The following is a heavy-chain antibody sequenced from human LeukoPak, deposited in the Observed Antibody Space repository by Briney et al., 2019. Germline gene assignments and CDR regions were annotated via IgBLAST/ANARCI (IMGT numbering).Heavy chain of an antibody. CDR3: ARARRCNAAVEGWWFDP. Sequence: PSETLSLTCTVSGGSISNYYWSWIRQSPVKGLEWIGFIYYSGSTNYNPSLKSRVTISVDTSKNQFSLKLSSVTAADTAVYYCARARRCNAAVEGWWFDPWGQGTLVTVSS. J-gene: IGHJ5*02. CDR2: IYYSGST. V-gene: IGHV4-59*01. D-gene: IGHD2-15*01. CDR1: GGSISNYY.